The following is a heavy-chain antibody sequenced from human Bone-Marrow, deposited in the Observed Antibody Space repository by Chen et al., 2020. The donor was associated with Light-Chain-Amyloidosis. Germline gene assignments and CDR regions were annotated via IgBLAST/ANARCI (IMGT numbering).Heavy chain of an antibody. CDR2: VDPEDGKT. D-gene: IGHD1-20*01. CDR1: GYTFTGYY. CDR3: ATEFGITGLGAAY. J-gene: IGHJ4*02. V-gene: IGHV1-69-2*01. Sequence: VQLVQSGAEVKKPGASVKVSCKASGYTFTGYYMHWVRQAPGQGLEWVGFVDPEDGKTVYAEKFQGRVTITADTSTATVYMQLSSLRSADTAVYYCATEFGITGLGAAYWGQGTLVTVSS.